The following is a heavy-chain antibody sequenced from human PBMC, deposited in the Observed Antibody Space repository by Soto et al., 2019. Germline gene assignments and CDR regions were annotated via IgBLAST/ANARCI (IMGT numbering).Heavy chain of an antibody. CDR3: ARSTRIAFCSFPDY. J-gene: IGHJ4*02. D-gene: IGHD3-16*01. Sequence: GGSLRLSCTGSGSSFRSYAMNWVRQAPGKGLEWVAVISGSGSSSHYADSVEGRFTISRDNSKKTLYLQMSDLGVDDTAVYYFARSTRIAFCSFPDYWGQGILVTVSS. CDR2: ISGSGSSS. CDR1: GSSFRSYA. V-gene: IGHV3-23*01.